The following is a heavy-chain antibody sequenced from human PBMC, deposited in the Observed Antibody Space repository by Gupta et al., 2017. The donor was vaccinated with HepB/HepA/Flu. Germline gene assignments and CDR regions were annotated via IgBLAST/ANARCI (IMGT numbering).Heavy chain of an antibody. CDR3: ARVWASNSFDY. V-gene: IGHV3-48*02. CDR1: GFTLSSFS. J-gene: IGHJ4*02. CDR2: ISNSGETI. Sequence: EVLLVESGGGLVQPGKSLRLSCAVSGFTLSSFSMSWVRQAPGKGLEWVSYISNSGETIHLADSVKGRFTISRDNARNSLYLQMNSLRDDDTAVYYCARVWASNSFDYWGQGTLVTVSS. D-gene: IGHD3-10*01.